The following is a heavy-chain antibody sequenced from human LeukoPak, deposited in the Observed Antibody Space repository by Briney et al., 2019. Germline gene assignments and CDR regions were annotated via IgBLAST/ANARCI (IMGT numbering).Heavy chain of an antibody. Sequence: SSQTLSLTCTVSGGSISSGGYYWSWIRQHPGKGLEWIGYIYYSGSTYYNPSFKSRVTISVDTSKNQFSLKLSSVTAADTAVYYCARGVAAAATFDYWGQGTLVTVSS. J-gene: IGHJ4*02. V-gene: IGHV4-31*03. CDR2: IYYSGST. CDR3: ARGVAAAATFDY. CDR1: GGSISSGGYY. D-gene: IGHD6-13*01.